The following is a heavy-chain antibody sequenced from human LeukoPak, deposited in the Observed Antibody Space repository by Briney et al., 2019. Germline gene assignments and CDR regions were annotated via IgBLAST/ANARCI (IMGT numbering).Heavy chain of an antibody. J-gene: IGHJ4*02. V-gene: IGHV3-30*03. CDR3: TTDRGLELPGY. CDR1: GFTFSSYG. CDR2: ISYDGSNK. D-gene: IGHD1-7*01. Sequence: GRSLRLSCAASGFTFSSYGMHWVRQAPGKGLEWVAVISYDGSNKYYADSVKGRFTISRDNSKNTLYLQMNSLKTEDTAVYYCTTDRGLELPGYWGQGTLVTVSS.